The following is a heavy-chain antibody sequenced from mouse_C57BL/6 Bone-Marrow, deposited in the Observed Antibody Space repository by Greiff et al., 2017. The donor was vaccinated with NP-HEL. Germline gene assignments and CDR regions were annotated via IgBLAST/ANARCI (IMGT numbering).Heavy chain of an antibody. CDR1: GFTFSDYY. D-gene: IGHD1-1*01. J-gene: IGHJ4*01. Sequence: EVKLMESEGGLVQPGSSMKLSCTASGFTFSDYYMAWVRQVPEKGLEWVANIHYDGSSTYYLDSLKSRFIISRDNAKNILYLQMRSLKSEDTATYYCAREGGLLRRTYAMDYWGQGTSATVSS. CDR3: AREGGLLRRTYAMDY. CDR2: IHYDGSST. V-gene: IGHV5-16*01.